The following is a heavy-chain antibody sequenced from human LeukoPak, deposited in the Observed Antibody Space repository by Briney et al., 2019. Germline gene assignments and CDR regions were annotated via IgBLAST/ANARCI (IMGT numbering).Heavy chain of an antibody. CDR3: ARAVGGSARYFDY. J-gene: IGHJ4*02. CDR1: GFTVSGNY. CDR2: IYSGGST. D-gene: IGHD3-16*01. Sequence: GGSLRLSCAASGFTVSGNYMSWVRQAPGKGLEWVSVIYSGGSTYYADSVKGRFTISRDNSKSTLYLQMNSLRAEDTAVYYCARAVGGSARYFDYWGQGTLVTVSS. V-gene: IGHV3-66*02.